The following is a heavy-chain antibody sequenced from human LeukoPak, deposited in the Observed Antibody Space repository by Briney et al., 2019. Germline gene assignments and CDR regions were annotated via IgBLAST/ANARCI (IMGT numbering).Heavy chain of an antibody. J-gene: IGHJ4*02. CDR3: ARASFEGFFDY. CDR1: GGTFSSYA. D-gene: IGHD3-10*01. V-gene: IGHV1-2*02. Sequence: GASVKASCKASGGTFSSYAISWVRQAPGQGLEWMGWINPNSGGTNYAQKFQGRVTMTRDTSISTAYMELSRLRSDDTAVYYCARASFEGFFDYWGQGTLVTVSS. CDR2: INPNSGGT.